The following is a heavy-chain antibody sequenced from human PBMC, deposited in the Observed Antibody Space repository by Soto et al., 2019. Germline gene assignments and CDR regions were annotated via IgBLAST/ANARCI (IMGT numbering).Heavy chain of an antibody. CDR2: IYHSGST. CDR3: AGVGATTEPFDY. J-gene: IGHJ4*02. V-gene: IGHV4-38-2*01. D-gene: IGHD1-26*01. CDR1: GYSISSGYY. Sequence: SETLSLTCAVSGYSISSGYYWGWIRQPPGKGLEWIGSIYHSGSTYYNPSLKSRVTISVDTSKNQFSLKLSSVTAADTAVYYCAGVGATTEPFDYWGQGTLVTVSS.